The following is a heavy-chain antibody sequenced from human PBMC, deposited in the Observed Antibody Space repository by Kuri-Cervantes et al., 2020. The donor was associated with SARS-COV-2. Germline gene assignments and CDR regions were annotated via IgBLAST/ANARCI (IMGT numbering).Heavy chain of an antibody. D-gene: IGHD2-2*01. J-gene: IGHJ4*02. V-gene: IGHV1-46*01. Sequence: ASVKVSCKASGYTFTSYYMHWARQAPGQGLEWMGIINPSGGSTSYAQKFQGRVTMTRDTSTSTVYMELSSLRSEDTAVYYCARPYCTSSTCYDGTFDSRGQGTLVTVSS. CDR3: ARPYCTSSTCYDGTFDS. CDR2: INPSGGST. CDR1: GYTFTSYY.